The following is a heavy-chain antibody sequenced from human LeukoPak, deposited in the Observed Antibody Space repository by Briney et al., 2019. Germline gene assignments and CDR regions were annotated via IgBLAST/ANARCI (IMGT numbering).Heavy chain of an antibody. Sequence: GGSLRLSCTAPGFTFGDYAMSWVRQAPGKGLEWVGFIRSKAYGGTTEYAASVKGRFTISRDDSKSIAYLQMNSLKTEDTAVYYCTRVADSSGYSYYYYYMDVWGKGTTVTVSS. CDR2: IRSKAYGGTT. CDR1: GFTFGDYA. J-gene: IGHJ6*03. D-gene: IGHD3-22*01. CDR3: TRVADSSGYSYYYYYMDV. V-gene: IGHV3-49*04.